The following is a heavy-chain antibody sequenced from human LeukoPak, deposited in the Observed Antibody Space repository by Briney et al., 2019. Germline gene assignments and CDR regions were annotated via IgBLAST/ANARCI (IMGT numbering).Heavy chain of an antibody. CDR2: IKGDGSST. Sequence: GGSLRLSCAASGFTFSGKWMHWVRQAPGKGLVWVSRIKGDGSSTTYADSVKGRFTISRDNAKNTLHLQMDSLRAEDTAVYYCARSDWLDSWGQGTLVAVSS. CDR1: GFTFSGKW. CDR3: ARSDWLDS. J-gene: IGHJ5*01. V-gene: IGHV3-74*03.